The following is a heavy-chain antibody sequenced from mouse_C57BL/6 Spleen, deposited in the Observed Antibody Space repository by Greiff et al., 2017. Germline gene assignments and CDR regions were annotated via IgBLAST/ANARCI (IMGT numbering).Heavy chain of an antibody. Sequence: QVQLQQSGAELVRPGASVTLSCKASGYTFTDYEMHWVKQTPVHGLEWIGAIDPETGGTAYNQKFKGKAILTADKSSSTAYMELRSLTSEDSAVYYCHDCGSSYGYFEVWGTGTTVTVSS. V-gene: IGHV1-15*01. CDR2: IDPETGGT. J-gene: IGHJ1*03. CDR3: HDCGSSYGYFEV. CDR1: GYTFTDYE. D-gene: IGHD1-1*01.